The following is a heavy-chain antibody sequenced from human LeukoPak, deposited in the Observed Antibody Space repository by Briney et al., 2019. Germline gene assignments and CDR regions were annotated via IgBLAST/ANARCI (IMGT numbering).Heavy chain of an antibody. CDR3: ARWVRRYSYGLDY. Sequence: SSETLSLTCAVYGGSFSGYYWSWIRQPPGKGLEWIGEINHSGSTNYNPSLKSRVTISVDTSKNQFFLKLSSVTAADTAVYYCARWVRRYSYGLDYWGQGTLVTVSS. D-gene: IGHD5-18*01. CDR1: GGSFSGYY. J-gene: IGHJ4*02. CDR2: INHSGST. V-gene: IGHV4-34*01.